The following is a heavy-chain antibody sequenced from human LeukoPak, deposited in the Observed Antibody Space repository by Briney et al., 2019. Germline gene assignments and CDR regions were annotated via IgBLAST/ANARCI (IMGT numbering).Heavy chain of an antibody. CDR1: GGSFSGYY. D-gene: IGHD4-17*01. V-gene: IGHV4-34*01. CDR3: ARGPPTVTTDWFDP. Sequence: SETLSLTCAVYGGSFSGYYWSWIRQPPGKGLEWIGEINRSGSTNYYPSLKSRVTISVDTSKNQFSLRLSSVTAADTAVYYCARGPPTVTTDWFDPWGQGTLVTVSS. J-gene: IGHJ5*02. CDR2: INRSGST.